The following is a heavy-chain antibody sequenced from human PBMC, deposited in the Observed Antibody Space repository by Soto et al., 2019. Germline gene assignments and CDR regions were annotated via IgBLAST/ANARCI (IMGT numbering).Heavy chain of an antibody. Sequence: GGSLRLSCAASGFTFSRYGMHWVRQALGKGLERVAIISYDGSNKYYADSVKGRFTISRDDSKNTLYLQMNSVRAEETAVYYFAKDGGALYYYDTSGPKTWFDPWGLGTLVTVSS. CDR2: ISYDGSNK. CDR1: GFTFSRYG. V-gene: IGHV3-30*18. D-gene: IGHD3-22*01. J-gene: IGHJ5*01. CDR3: AKDGGALYYYDTSGPKTWFDP.